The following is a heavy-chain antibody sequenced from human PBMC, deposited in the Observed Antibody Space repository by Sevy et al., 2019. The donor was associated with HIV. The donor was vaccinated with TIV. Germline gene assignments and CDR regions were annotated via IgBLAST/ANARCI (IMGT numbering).Heavy chain of an antibody. CDR3: ANAYSGSYSHSYLYALDV. J-gene: IGHJ6*02. V-gene: IGHV3-30*18. D-gene: IGHD1-26*01. CDR2: ISHDGINE. CDR1: GFSFSYYG. Sequence: GGSLRLSCIGSGFSFSYYGIHWVRQSPGKGLDWVALISHDGINEYYAESVKGRFTISRDNSKKTVYLEMNSLRNEETAIYFCANAYSGSYSHSYLYALDVWGQGTTVTVSS.